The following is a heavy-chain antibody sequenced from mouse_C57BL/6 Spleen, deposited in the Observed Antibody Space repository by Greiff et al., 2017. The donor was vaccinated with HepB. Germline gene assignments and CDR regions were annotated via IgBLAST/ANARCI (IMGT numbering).Heavy chain of an antibody. Sequence: VQLKQSGPELVKPGASVKISCKASGYAFSSSWMNWVKQRPGNGLEWIGRIYPGNGDTNYNVKFKDKATLTADKSSSTAYMQLSSLTSEDSGVYFCALQAYWGQGTLVTVSA. CDR1: GYAFSSSW. J-gene: IGHJ3*01. CDR3: ALQAY. CDR2: IYPGNGDT. V-gene: IGHV1-82*01.